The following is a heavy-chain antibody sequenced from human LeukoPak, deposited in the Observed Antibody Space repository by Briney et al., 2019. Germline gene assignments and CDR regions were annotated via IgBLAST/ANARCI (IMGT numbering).Heavy chain of an antibody. V-gene: IGHV1-18*01. CDR3: ARDLTSFWSGYYFFDY. D-gene: IGHD3-3*01. CDR2: ISAYNGNT. Sequence: ASVKVSCKASGYTFTSYGISWVRQAPGQGLEWMGWISAYNGNTNYAQKLQGRVTMTTDTSTSTAYMELRSLRSDDTAVYYCARDLTSFWSGYYFFDYWGQGTLVTVSS. CDR1: GYTFTSYG. J-gene: IGHJ4*02.